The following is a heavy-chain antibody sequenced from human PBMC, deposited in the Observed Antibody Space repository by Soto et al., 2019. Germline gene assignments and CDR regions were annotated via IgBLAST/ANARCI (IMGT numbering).Heavy chain of an antibody. CDR3: ARGHGAIRGALDV. V-gene: IGHV1-18*01. CDR2: ISAYSVDT. J-gene: IGHJ6*02. CDR1: GYRFETYA. Sequence: QVPLVQSGAEVKKPGASVKVSCKASGYRFETYAMTWVRQAPGQGLEWMGWISAYSVDTYSAQKFQDRLTITKDTSTGASFIALRSLTSADTAVYYCARGHGAIRGALDVWGQGATVTVAS. D-gene: IGHD1-26*01.